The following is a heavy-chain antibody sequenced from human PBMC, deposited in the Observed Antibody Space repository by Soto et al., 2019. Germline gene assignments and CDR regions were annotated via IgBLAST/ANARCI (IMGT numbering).Heavy chain of an antibody. CDR3: ARDGYCTNGVCYIRASNFDD. D-gene: IGHD2-8*01. Sequence: SETLSLTCAVYGGSFSGYYWSWIRQPPGKGLEWIGEINHSGSTNYNPSLKSRVTISVDTSKNQFSLKLSSVTAADTAVYYCARDGYCTNGVCYIRASNFDDWGQGTLVTVSS. CDR2: INHSGST. V-gene: IGHV4-34*01. J-gene: IGHJ4*02. CDR1: GGSFSGYY.